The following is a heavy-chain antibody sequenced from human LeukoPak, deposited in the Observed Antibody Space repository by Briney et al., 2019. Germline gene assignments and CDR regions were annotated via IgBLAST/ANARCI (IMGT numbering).Heavy chain of an antibody. J-gene: IGHJ6*03. CDR2: INPSGGST. V-gene: IGHV1-46*01. CDR3: ARDPGSGNWGTYYYYYMDV. CDR1: GYIFTSYY. Sequence: ASVKVSCKASGYIFTSYYMHWVRQAPGQGLEWMGIINPSGGSTSYAQKFQGRVTMTRDTSTSTVYMELSSLRSEDTAVYYCARDPGSGNWGTYYYYYMDVWGKGTTVTVSS. D-gene: IGHD7-27*01.